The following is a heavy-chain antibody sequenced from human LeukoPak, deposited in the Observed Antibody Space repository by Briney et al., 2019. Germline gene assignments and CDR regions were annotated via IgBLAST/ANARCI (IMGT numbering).Heavy chain of an antibody. CDR1: GDSVSSNSAA. Sequence: SQTLSLTCAISGDSVSSNSAAWNWIRQSPSRGLEWLGRTYYRSKWYNDYAESLKGRITINPDTSKNHFSLQLKSVTPEDTAVYYCARGDSSSWYGAAFDIWGQGTMVTVSS. CDR3: ARGDSSSWYGAAFDI. CDR2: TYYRSKWYN. D-gene: IGHD6-13*01. V-gene: IGHV6-1*01. J-gene: IGHJ3*02.